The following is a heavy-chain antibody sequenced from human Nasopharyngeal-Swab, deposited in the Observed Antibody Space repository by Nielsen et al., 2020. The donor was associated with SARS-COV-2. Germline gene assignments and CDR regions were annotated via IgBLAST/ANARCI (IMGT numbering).Heavy chain of an antibody. J-gene: IGHJ5*02. CDR2: IHYSGST. CDR3: ARVVTGWFDP. D-gene: IGHD3-16*02. CDR1: GGSISSYY. Sequence: SETLSLTCTVSGGSISSYYWSWIRQPPGKGLEWIGYIHYSGSTNYNPSLKSRVTISVDTSKNQFSLKLSSVTAADTAVYYCARVVTGWFDPWGQGTLVTVSS. V-gene: IGHV4-59*12.